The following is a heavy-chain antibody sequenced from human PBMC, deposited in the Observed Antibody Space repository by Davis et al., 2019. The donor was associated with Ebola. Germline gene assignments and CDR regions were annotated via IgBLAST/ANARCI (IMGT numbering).Heavy chain of an antibody. CDR1: GFTFSDYY. D-gene: IGHD4-17*01. J-gene: IGHJ4*02. Sequence: GESLKISCAASGFTFSDYYMSWIRQAPGKGLEWVSYISSSGSTIYYADSVKGRFTISRDNAKNSLYLQMNSLRAEDTAVYYCARTTVTTDIDYWGQGTLVTVSS. V-gene: IGHV3-11*01. CDR2: ISSSGSTI. CDR3: ARTTVTTDIDY.